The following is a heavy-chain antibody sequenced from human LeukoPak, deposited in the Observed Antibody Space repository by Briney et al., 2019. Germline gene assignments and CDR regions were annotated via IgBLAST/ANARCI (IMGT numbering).Heavy chain of an antibody. CDR3: AKYISDSVDDALDL. CDR2: ISDGGGST. D-gene: IGHD4-11*01. J-gene: IGHJ3*01. CDR1: GFTFSNYA. V-gene: IGHV3-23*01. Sequence: PGGSLRLSCAASGFTFSNYAMSWVRQTPGKGLEWVSDISDGGGSTYNADSVDGRFTISRDNSKTTLSLEMHGLRANDAAVYYCAKYISDSVDDALDLWGPGTMVIVS.